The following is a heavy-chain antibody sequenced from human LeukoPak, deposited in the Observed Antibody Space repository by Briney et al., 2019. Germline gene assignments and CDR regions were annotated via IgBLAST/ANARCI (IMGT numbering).Heavy chain of an antibody. CDR3: ARRGAGLNWFDP. J-gene: IGHJ5*02. CDR2: IHYTGKT. Sequence: SGTLSLTCTVSGGSISNSAYYWGWLRQPPGKGLEWIGSIHYTGKTYYNPSLKSRVTVSVDTSKNHFSLKMTSVTAADTAVYYCARRGAGLNWFDPWGQGTLVTVSS. D-gene: IGHD3-10*01. CDR1: GGSISNSAYY. V-gene: IGHV4-39*02.